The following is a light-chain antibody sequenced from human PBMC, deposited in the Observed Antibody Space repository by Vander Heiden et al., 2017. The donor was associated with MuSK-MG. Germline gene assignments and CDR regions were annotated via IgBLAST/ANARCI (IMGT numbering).Light chain of an antibody. CDR3: KVWDSSSDRVV. J-gene: IGLJ2*01. Sequence: SDVLPQPPSVSVATGKTARMTGGGNNIGSKSVHWDQQKPGQAPVLVIYYDSDRPSGIPGRFSGSNSGNTATLTISRVEAGDEADYYCKVWDSSSDRVVFGGGTKLTVL. CDR1: NIGSKS. CDR2: YDS. V-gene: IGLV3-21*04.